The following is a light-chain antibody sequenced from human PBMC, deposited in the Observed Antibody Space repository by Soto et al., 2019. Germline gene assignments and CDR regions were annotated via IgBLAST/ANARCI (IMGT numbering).Light chain of an antibody. Sequence: QSVLTQPPSASGTPGQRVTISCSGSSSNIGSNTVNWYRQVPGAAPKLLIYTNNQRPSGVPDRFSGSKSGTSASLAISGLQSEDEAEYYCAVWDDSLNGAVFGGGTQLTVL. CDR3: AVWDDSLNGAV. CDR1: SSNIGSNT. CDR2: TNN. V-gene: IGLV1-44*01. J-gene: IGLJ7*01.